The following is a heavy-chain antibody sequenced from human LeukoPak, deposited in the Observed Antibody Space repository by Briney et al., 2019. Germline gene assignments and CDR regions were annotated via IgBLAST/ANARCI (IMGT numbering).Heavy chain of an antibody. V-gene: IGHV3-21*01. Sequence: GGSLRLSCAASGFTFGSYSMNWVRQAPGKGLEWVSSISSSSSYIYYADSVKGRFTISRDNAKNSLYLQMNSLRAEDTAVYYCARGPYSSGCPHDYWGQGTLVTVSS. CDR3: ARGPYSSGCPHDY. CDR2: ISSSSSYI. CDR1: GFTFGSYS. J-gene: IGHJ4*02. D-gene: IGHD6-19*01.